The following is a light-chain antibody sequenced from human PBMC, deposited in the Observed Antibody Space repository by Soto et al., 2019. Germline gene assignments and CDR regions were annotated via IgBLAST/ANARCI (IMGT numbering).Light chain of an antibody. CDR1: QSVSTN. CDR3: QQYNKWLYT. V-gene: IGKV3-15*01. Sequence: EIVMTQSPDTLSVSPGERATFSCRASQSVSTNLAWYQQHPGQAPRLLISGASTRATGVPARFSGSGSGTEFTITISSLQSEDFEVYYCQQYNKWLYTFGQGTKLDIK. J-gene: IGKJ2*01. CDR2: GAS.